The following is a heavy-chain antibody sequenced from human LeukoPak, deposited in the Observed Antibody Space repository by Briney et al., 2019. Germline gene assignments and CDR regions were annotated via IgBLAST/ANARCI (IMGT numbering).Heavy chain of an antibody. Sequence: GGSLRLSCAASGFTFSSYGMHWVRQAPGKGLEWVAVISYDGSNEYYADSVKGRFTISRDNSKNTLYLQMNSLRAGDTAVYYCAKVRAYYDSSGSEGDYWGQGTLVTVSS. J-gene: IGHJ4*02. CDR1: GFTFSSYG. V-gene: IGHV3-30*18. D-gene: IGHD3-22*01. CDR3: AKVRAYYDSSGSEGDY. CDR2: ISYDGSNE.